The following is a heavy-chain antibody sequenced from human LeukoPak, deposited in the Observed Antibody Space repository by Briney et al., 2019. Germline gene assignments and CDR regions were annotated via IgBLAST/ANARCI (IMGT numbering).Heavy chain of an antibody. CDR1: GFTFSSYA. CDR3: ARQYSGYVFDY. D-gene: IGHD5-12*01. V-gene: IGHV3-30*14. CDR2: IAYDGSNK. Sequence: PGGSLRLSCAASGFTFSSYAMHWVRQAPGKGLEWVAVIAYDGSNKYYADSVKGRFTISRDNSKNTLYLQMNSLRAEDTAVYYCARQYSGYVFDYWGQGTLVTVSS. J-gene: IGHJ4*02.